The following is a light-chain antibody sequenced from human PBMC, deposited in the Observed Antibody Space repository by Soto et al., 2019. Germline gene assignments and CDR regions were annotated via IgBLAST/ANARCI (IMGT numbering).Light chain of an antibody. V-gene: IGKV3-20*01. CDR1: QSVISDY. CDR2: GAS. Sequence: ETVLTQSPGTPSLSPGETATLSCRASQSVISDYLAWYQQKPDQAPRLVIYGASGRAAGIPDRFNGSGSGTDFTLTISRLEPEDFAMYYCQQYGSSVFTFGQGTRLEIK. CDR3: QQYGSSVFT. J-gene: IGKJ5*01.